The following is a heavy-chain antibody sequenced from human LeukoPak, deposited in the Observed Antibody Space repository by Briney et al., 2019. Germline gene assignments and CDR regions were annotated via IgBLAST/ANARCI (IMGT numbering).Heavy chain of an antibody. CDR2: ISSSGSTI. CDR1: GFTFSSYE. CDR3: AELGITMIGGV. J-gene: IGHJ6*04. Sequence: PGGSLRLSCVASGFTFSSYEMYWVRQAPGKGLEWVSYISSSGSTIYYADSVKGRFTISRDNAKNSLYLQMNSLRAEDTAVYYCAELGITMIGGVWGKGTTVTISS. D-gene: IGHD3-10*02. V-gene: IGHV3-48*03.